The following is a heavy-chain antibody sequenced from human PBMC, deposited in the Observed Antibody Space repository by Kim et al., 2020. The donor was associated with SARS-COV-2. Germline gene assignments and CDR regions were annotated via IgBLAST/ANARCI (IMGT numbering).Heavy chain of an antibody. CDR1: GFTLSNYA. CDR2: ISVSGRTT. Sequence: GGSLRLSCAASGFTLSNYAMSWVRQAPGKGLEWVSAISVSGRTTNYADSVKGRFTISRDESRNTLYLQINSLRAEDTATYYCAKEDRGYSSSWYKDSWGRGTLVTVSS. J-gene: IGHJ5*01. D-gene: IGHD6-13*01. V-gene: IGHV3-23*01. CDR3: AKEDRGYSSSWYKDS.